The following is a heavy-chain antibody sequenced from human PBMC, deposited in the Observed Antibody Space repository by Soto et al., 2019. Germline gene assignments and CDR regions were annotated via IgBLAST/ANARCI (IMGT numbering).Heavy chain of an antibody. CDR1: GGSISSYY. V-gene: IGHV4-59*01. D-gene: IGHD2-21*02. CDR2: IYYSGST. Sequence: SETLSLTCTVSGGSISSYYWSWIRQPPGKGLEWIGYIYYSGSTNYNPSLKSRVTISVGTSKNQFSLKLSSVTAADTAVYYCARCGGDCLYFDYWGQGTLVTVSS. J-gene: IGHJ4*02. CDR3: ARCGGDCLYFDY.